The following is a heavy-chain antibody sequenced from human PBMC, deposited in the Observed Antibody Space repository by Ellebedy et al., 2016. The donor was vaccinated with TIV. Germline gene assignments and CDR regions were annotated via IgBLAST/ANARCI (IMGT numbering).Heavy chain of an antibody. D-gene: IGHD2-15*01. CDR2: IIPIFGTA. CDR3: ARAMVAMAVAGVHDY. Sequence: SVKVSCXASGGTFSSYAISWVRQAPGQGLEWMGGIIPIFGTANYAQKFQGRVTITADESTSTAYMELSSLRSEDTAVYYCARAMVAMAVAGVHDYWGQGTLVTVSS. V-gene: IGHV1-69*13. J-gene: IGHJ4*02. CDR1: GGTFSSYA.